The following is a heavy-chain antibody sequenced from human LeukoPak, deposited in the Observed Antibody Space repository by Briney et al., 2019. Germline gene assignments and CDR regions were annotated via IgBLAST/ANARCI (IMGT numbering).Heavy chain of an antibody. CDR2: ISSSSSTI. CDR1: GFTFSSYS. Sequence: GGSLRLSCAASGFTFSSYSMNWVRQAPGKGLEWVSYISSSSSTIYYADSVKGRFTISRDNAKNSLYLQMNSLRAEDTAVYYCARDMVRGVIIEGPDAFDIWGQGTMVTVSS. V-gene: IGHV3-48*04. J-gene: IGHJ3*02. CDR3: ARDMVRGVIIEGPDAFDI. D-gene: IGHD3-10*01.